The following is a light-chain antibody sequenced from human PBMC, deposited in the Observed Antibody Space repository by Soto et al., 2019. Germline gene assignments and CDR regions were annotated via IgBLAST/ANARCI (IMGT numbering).Light chain of an antibody. CDR2: DAS. Sequence: EIVMTQSPATLSVSPGERATLSCRASQSVSSNLAWYQQKPGQAPRLLIYDASNRATGIPARFSGSGSGTDFTLTISSLEPEDFAVYYCQQRSNWPPGGTFGQGTKVDIK. J-gene: IGKJ1*01. V-gene: IGKV3-11*01. CDR1: QSVSSN. CDR3: QQRSNWPPGGT.